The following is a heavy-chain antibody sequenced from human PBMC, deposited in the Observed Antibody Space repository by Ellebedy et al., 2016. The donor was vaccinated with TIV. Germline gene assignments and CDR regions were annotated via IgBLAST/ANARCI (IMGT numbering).Heavy chain of an antibody. CDR1: GFIFSNSW. V-gene: IGHV3-7*01. D-gene: IGHD3-16*01. CDR2: IKQDGSEK. Sequence: GGSLRLSXAASGFIFSNSWMYWVRQAPGKGLEWVANIKQDGSEKYYVDPVKGRFTISRDNAKNSLYLQMNSLRAEDTAVYYCASQNGGADYWGQGTLVTVSS. J-gene: IGHJ4*02. CDR3: ASQNGGADY.